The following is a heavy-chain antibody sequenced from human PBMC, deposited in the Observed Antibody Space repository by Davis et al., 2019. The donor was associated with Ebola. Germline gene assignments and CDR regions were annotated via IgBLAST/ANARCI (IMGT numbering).Heavy chain of an antibody. D-gene: IGHD6-13*01. J-gene: IGHJ6*02. Sequence: GGSLRLSCAASGFTFSTYAMSWVRQAPGKGLEWVSAISGNGDRTYYADSVKGRFTISRDNSKNTLYLQMNSLRAEDTAVYYCARDFGSWSSVGMDVWGQGTTVTVSS. V-gene: IGHV3-23*01. CDR3: ARDFGSWSSVGMDV. CDR1: GFTFSTYA. CDR2: ISGNGDRT.